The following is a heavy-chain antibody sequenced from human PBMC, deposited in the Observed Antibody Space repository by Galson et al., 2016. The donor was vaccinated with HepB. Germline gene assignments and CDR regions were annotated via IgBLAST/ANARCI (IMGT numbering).Heavy chain of an antibody. CDR1: GFTFSSYG. CDR3: ARGRPKITFGGPSATDFDY. CDR2: IWYDGSNQ. V-gene: IGHV3-33*01. J-gene: IGHJ4*02. D-gene: IGHD3-16*01. Sequence: SLRLSCAVSGFTFSSYGIHWVRQARGKGLEWVAVIWYDGSNQYYADSVKGRFTISRDNSKNVLYLQMNSLRVEDTAVYYCARGRPKITFGGPSATDFDYWGQGTPVTVSP.